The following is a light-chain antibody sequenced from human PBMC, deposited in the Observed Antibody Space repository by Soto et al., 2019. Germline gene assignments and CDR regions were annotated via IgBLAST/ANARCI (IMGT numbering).Light chain of an antibody. CDR3: QQYNKWIT. V-gene: IGKV3-15*01. CDR1: QSISIN. CDR2: AAS. J-gene: IGKJ5*01. Sequence: IVHTKPPDTLAGSAGAGAILSCRASQSISINLAWYQQKPGQAPRLLIYAASNRATGVPARFSGSWSGTEFTLTISSLQSEDFAVYYCQQYNKWITFGQGTRLEIK.